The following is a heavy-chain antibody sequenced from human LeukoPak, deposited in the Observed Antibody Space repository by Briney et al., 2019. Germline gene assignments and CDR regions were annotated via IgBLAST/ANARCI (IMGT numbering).Heavy chain of an antibody. CDR1: GFTFSSHS. CDR3: ARDLSGSYYFDY. D-gene: IGHD1-26*01. J-gene: IGHJ4*02. CDR2: ISSSGSFM. Sequence: GGSLRLSCAASGFTFSSHSMNWVRQAPGKGLEWVSSISSSGSFMYYADSVKGRFTISRDNAKNSLYLQMNSLRAEDTAVYYCARDLSGSYYFDYWGQGTLVTVSS. V-gene: IGHV3-21*04.